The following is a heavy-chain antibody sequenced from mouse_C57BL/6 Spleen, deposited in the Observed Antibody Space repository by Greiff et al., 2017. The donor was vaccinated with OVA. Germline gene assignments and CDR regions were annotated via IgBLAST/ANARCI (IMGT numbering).Heavy chain of an antibody. J-gene: IGHJ1*03. V-gene: IGHV14-2*01. Sequence: EVHLVESGAELVKPGASVKLSCTASGFNIKDYYMHWVKQRTEQGLEWIGRIDPEDGDTKYASKFPGKATITADTSSNAAYLQLSSLTTENTAVYYCARFDGYYGYFDDWGTGTTVTVSA. D-gene: IGHD2-3*01. CDR3: ARFDGYYGYFDD. CDR2: IDPEDGDT. CDR1: GFNIKDYY.